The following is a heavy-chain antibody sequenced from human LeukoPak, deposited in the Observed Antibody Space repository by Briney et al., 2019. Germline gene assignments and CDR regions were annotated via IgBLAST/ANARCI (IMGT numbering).Heavy chain of an antibody. V-gene: IGHV1-69*04. J-gene: IGHJ6*03. CDR1: GGTFSSYA. CDR3: ARVGNFDYYYMDI. Sequence: ASVKVSCKASGGTFSSYAISWVRQAPGQGLEWMGRIIPILGIANYAQKFQGRVTITADKSTSTAYMELSSLRSEDTAVYYCARVGNFDYYYMDIWGRGTTVIVSS. D-gene: IGHD3-9*01. CDR2: IIPILGIA.